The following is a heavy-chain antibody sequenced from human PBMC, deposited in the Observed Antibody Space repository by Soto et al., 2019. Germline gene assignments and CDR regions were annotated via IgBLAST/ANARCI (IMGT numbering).Heavy chain of an antibody. CDR2: TYYRSKWYN. D-gene: IGHD6-13*01. V-gene: IGHV6-1*01. CDR3: ARGVPAAVFDY. J-gene: IGHJ4*02. Sequence: TLSLTCAISGEGVACNSAAGDWIRHSPSRGLEWLGRTYYRSKWYNDYAVSVKSRITINPDTSKNQFSLQLNSVTPEDTAVYYCARGVPAAVFDYWGQGTLVTVSS. CDR1: GEGVACNSAA.